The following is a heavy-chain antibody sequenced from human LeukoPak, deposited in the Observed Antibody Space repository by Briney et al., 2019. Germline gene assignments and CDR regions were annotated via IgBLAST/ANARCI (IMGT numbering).Heavy chain of an antibody. CDR2: ISYDGSNK. Sequence: PGGSLRLSCAASGFTFSSYAMHWVRQAPGKGLEWVAVISYDGSNKYYADSVKGRFTISRDNSKNTLYLQMNSLRAEDTAVYCCARRGYSYGSTGYYFDYWGQGTLVTVSS. CDR3: ARRGYSYGSTGYYFDY. CDR1: GFTFSSYA. V-gene: IGHV3-30-3*01. J-gene: IGHJ4*02. D-gene: IGHD5-18*01.